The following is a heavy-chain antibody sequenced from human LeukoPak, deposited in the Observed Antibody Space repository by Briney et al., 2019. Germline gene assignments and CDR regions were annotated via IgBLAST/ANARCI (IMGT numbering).Heavy chain of an antibody. Sequence: PGGSLRLSCAASGFTFSTYWMHWVRQAPGKGLVWVSRVRPEGTTTAYADSVKGRFTISRDNAKNTLILQMNSLSAEDTAVYYCARDLDWILFDYWGQGILVTVSS. CDR1: GFTFSTYW. V-gene: IGHV3-74*03. D-gene: IGHD3-9*01. J-gene: IGHJ4*02. CDR3: ARDLDWILFDY. CDR2: VRPEGTTT.